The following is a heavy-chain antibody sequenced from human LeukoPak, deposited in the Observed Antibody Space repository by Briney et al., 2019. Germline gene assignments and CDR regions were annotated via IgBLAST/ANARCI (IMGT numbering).Heavy chain of an antibody. J-gene: IGHJ4*02. CDR2: ISTNGGST. CDR1: GFTFSSYA. V-gene: IGHV3-64D*09. CDR3: ARELRTQGFDY. Sequence: GGSLRLSCSASGFTFSSYAMHWVRQAPGKGLEYVSVISTNGGSTYYADSVKGRFTISRDNSKNTLYLQMSSLRAEDTAVYYCARELRTQGFDYWGQGTLVTVSS. D-gene: IGHD1-7*01.